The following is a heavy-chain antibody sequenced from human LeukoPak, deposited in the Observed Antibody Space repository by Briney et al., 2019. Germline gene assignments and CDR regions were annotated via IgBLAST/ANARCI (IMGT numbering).Heavy chain of an antibody. CDR2: IYYTGST. Sequence: SETLSLTCTVSGGSISNYYWSWIRQPPGKGLEYIGYIYYTGSTNYNPSLKSRVTISVDTSKNQFSLRLSSVTAADTAVYYCARDVSFAFDLWGQGTMVTVSS. V-gene: IGHV4-59*01. CDR1: GGSISNYY. J-gene: IGHJ3*01. CDR3: ARDVSFAFDL. D-gene: IGHD2/OR15-2a*01.